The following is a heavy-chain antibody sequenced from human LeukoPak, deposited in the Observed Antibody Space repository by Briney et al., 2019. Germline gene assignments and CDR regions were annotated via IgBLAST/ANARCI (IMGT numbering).Heavy chain of an antibody. Sequence: GASVKVSCKASGGTFSNYAISWVRQAPGQGLEWMGGIIPIFGTANYAQKFQGRVTITADESTSTAYMELSSLRSEDTAVYYCARGFRRFLEWLLSDDAFDIWGQGTMVTVSS. D-gene: IGHD3-3*01. CDR1: GGTFSNYA. CDR3: ARGFRRFLEWLLSDDAFDI. CDR2: IIPIFGTA. J-gene: IGHJ3*02. V-gene: IGHV1-69*13.